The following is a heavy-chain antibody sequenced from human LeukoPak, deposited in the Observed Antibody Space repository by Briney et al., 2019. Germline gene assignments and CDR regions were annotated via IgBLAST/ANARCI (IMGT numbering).Heavy chain of an antibody. D-gene: IGHD3-16*01. CDR1: GFNFNIYA. Sequence: GGSLRLSCTASGFNFNIYAMGWIRQAPGKGLEWVSAISGSGGSTYYADSVKGRFTISRDNSKNTLYLQMNSLRAEDTAVYYCAKAWGGTFDYWGQGTLVTVSS. J-gene: IGHJ4*02. CDR3: AKAWGGTFDY. V-gene: IGHV3-23*01. CDR2: ISGSGGST.